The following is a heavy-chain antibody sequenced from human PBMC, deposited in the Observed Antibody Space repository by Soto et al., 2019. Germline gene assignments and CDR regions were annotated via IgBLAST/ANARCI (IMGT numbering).Heavy chain of an antibody. CDR3: ARVGYSSGWLPDY. V-gene: IGHV3-21*01. D-gene: IGHD6-19*01. Sequence: SMISYIYFADSLKGRFTISRDNAKNSLYLQMNSLRAEDTAVYYCARVGYSSGWLPDYWGQGP. CDR2: SMISYI. J-gene: IGHJ4*02.